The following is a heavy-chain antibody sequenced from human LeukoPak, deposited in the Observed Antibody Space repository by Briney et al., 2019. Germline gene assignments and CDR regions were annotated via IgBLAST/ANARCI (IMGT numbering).Heavy chain of an antibody. CDR2: INPNSGGT. Sequence: ASVKVSCKASGDTFTGYYMHWVRQAPGQGLEWMGWINPNSGGTNYAQKFQGRVTMTRDTSISTAYMELSRLRSDDTAVYYCALLTGATSWVDYWGQGTLVTVSS. CDR3: ALLTGATSWVDY. J-gene: IGHJ4*02. V-gene: IGHV1-2*02. D-gene: IGHD1-7*01. CDR1: GDTFTGYY.